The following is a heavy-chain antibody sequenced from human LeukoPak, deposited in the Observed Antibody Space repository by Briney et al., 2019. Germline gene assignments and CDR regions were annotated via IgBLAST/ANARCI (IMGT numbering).Heavy chain of an antibody. CDR3: ARVSGYDWESFYDY. CDR1: GGSVSSSSYY. J-gene: IGHJ4*02. V-gene: IGHV4-39*07. CDR2: IYYSGST. Sequence: SETLSLTCTVSGGSVSSSSYYWGWIRQPPGKGLEWIGSIYYSGSTYYNPSLKSRVSISVDTSKNQFSLKLSSVTAADTAVYYCARVSGYDWESFYDYWGQGTLVTVSS. D-gene: IGHD5-12*01.